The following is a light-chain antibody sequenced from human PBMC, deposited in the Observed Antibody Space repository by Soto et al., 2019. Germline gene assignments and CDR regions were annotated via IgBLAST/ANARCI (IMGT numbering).Light chain of an antibody. J-gene: IGKJ5*01. CDR2: SAT. Sequence: DIQMTQSPSYISASVGDRVTITCRASQDISNFLVWFQQRPGKVPKRLIYSATRLESGVPSRFSGSGSGTDFTLTIRSLQPEDFAVYYCQQYNNWPPINCGQGKRRAIK. CDR1: QDISNF. CDR3: QQYNNWPPIN. V-gene: IGKV1-17*03.